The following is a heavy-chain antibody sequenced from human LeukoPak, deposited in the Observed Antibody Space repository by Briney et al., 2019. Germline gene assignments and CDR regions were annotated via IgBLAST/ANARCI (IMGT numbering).Heavy chain of an antibody. Sequence: ASVKVSCKASGYTFTSYGISWVRQAPGQGLEWMGWISAYNGNTNYAQKLQGRVTMTTDTSTSTAYMELRSLGSDDTAVYYCATQATYYDFWSGYYTEAEYFQHWGQGTLVTVSS. CDR1: GYTFTSYG. D-gene: IGHD3-3*01. CDR3: ATQATYYDFWSGYYTEAEYFQH. CDR2: ISAYNGNT. J-gene: IGHJ1*01. V-gene: IGHV1-18*01.